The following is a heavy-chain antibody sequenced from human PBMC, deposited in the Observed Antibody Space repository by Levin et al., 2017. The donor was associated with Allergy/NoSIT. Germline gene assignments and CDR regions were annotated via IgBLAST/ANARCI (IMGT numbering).Heavy chain of an antibody. CDR2: IYHSGST. CDR1: GDSISSSDW. J-gene: IGHJ5*02. Sequence: NPSETLSLTCVVSGDSISSSDWWNWVRQPPGRGLEWIGEIYHSGSTNYNPSLKSRVTISVDKSKNQFSLKLSSVTAADTAVYYCARARGYCENTSCYPGGWLDPWGQGTLVIVSS. V-gene: IGHV4-4*02. D-gene: IGHD2-2*01. CDR3: ARARGYCENTSCYPGGWLDP.